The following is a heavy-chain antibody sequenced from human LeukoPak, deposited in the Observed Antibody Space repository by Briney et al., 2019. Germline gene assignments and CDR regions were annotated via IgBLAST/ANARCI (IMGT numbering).Heavy chain of an antibody. CDR2: IYYSGST. J-gene: IGHJ6*03. Sequence: PSETLSLTCTVSGGSISSYYWSWIRQPPGKGLEWIGYIYYSGSTNYNPSLKSRVTISVDTSKNQFSLKLSSVTAADTAVYYCARRSRYCSSTSCYRAIYYMDVWGKGTTVTVSS. D-gene: IGHD2-2*02. CDR1: GGSISSYY. CDR3: ARRSRYCSSTSCYRAIYYMDV. V-gene: IGHV4-59*12.